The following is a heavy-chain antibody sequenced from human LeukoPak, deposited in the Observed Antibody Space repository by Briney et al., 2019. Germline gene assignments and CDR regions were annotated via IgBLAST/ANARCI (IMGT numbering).Heavy chain of an antibody. CDR3: ARANRVSLYYFDY. Sequence: PSETLSLTCTVSGGSISSGSYYWSWIRQPAGKGLEWIGRIYTSGSTNYNPSLKSRVTISVDTSKNQFSLKLSSVTAADTAVYYCARANRVSLYYFDYWGQGTLVTVSS. CDR2: IYTSGST. V-gene: IGHV4-61*02. J-gene: IGHJ4*02. D-gene: IGHD5/OR15-5a*01. CDR1: GGSISSGSYY.